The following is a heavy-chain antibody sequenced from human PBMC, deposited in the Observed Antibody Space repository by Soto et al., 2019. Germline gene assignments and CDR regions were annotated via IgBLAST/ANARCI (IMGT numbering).Heavy chain of an antibody. J-gene: IGHJ6*02. V-gene: IGHV3-33*06. CDR2: IWYDGSNR. Sequence: GGSLRLSCAASGFTFSSYGMHWVRQAPGKGLEWVAVIWYDGSNRYHADSVKGRFTISRDNSKNTLYLQMNSLRAEDTAVYYCAKGRSYYYYYGVDVWGQGTTVTVSS. CDR3: AKGRSYYYYYGVDV. CDR1: GFTFSSYG.